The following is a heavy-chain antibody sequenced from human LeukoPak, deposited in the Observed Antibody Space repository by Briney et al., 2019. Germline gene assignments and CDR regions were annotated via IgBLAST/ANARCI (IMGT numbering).Heavy chain of an antibody. CDR2: IYHSGST. CDR3: ARGEVYWRTPFDY. D-gene: IGHD1-1*01. V-gene: IGHV4-30-2*01. CDR1: GVSISSGGYS. J-gene: IGHJ4*02. Sequence: SQTLSLTCAVSGVSISSGGYSWSWIRQPPGKGLEWIGYIYHSGSTYYNPSLKSRVTISVDRSKNQFSLKLSSVTAADTAVYYCARGEVYWRTPFDYWGQGTLVTVSS.